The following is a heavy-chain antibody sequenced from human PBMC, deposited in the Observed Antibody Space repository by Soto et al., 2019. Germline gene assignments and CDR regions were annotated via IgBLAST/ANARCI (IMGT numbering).Heavy chain of an antibody. V-gene: IGHV4-59*01. J-gene: IGHJ4*02. Sequence: SETLSLTCTVSGGSISSYYWSWIRQPPGKGLEWIGYIYYSGSTNYNPSLKSRVTISVDTSKNQFSLELSSVTAADTAVYYCARIYCSSTSCPFDYWGQGTLVTVSS. CDR3: ARIYCSSTSCPFDY. D-gene: IGHD2-2*01. CDR1: GGSISSYY. CDR2: IYYSGST.